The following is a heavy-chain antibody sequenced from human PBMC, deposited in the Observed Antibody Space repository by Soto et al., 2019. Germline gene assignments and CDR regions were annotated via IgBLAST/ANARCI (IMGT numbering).Heavy chain of an antibody. CDR3: ATADSKYYDILTGYTLGLYYYGMDV. D-gene: IGHD3-9*01. J-gene: IGHJ6*02. CDR1: GFTFSDYY. V-gene: IGHV3-11*06. Sequence: GGSLRLSCAASGFTFSDYYMSWIRQAPGKGLEWVSYISSSSSYTNYADSVKGRFTISRDNAKNSLYLQMNSLRAEDTAVYYCATADSKYYDILTGYTLGLYYYGMDVWGQGTTVTVSS. CDR2: ISSSSSYT.